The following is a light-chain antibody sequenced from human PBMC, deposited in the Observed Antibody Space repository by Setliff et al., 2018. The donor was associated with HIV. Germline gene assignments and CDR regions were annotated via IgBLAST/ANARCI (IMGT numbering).Light chain of an antibody. CDR1: GSNVGKYDF. CDR3: SSYSDTDSLV. J-gene: IGLJ2*01. V-gene: IGLV2-23*02. CDR2: EVT. Sequence: QSALAQPASVSGSPGQSITISCTGNGSNVGKYDFVSWYRQYPGEAPELVIYEVTKRPSGVSNRFSGSKSGNTASLTIFGLQPEDEAHYYCSSYSDTDSLVFGGGTK.